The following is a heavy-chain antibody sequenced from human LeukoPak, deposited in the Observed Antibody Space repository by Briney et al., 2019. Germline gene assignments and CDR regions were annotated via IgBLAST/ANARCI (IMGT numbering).Heavy chain of an antibody. Sequence: SQTLSLTCTVSGGSISSYYWSWIRQPPGKGLEWIGYIYYSGSTNYNPSLKSRVTISVDTSKNQFSLKLSSVTAADTAVYYCARTPTVTSDAFDIWGQGTMVTVSS. CDR1: GGSISSYY. J-gene: IGHJ3*02. CDR2: IYYSGST. D-gene: IGHD4-17*01. CDR3: ARTPTVTSDAFDI. V-gene: IGHV4-59*01.